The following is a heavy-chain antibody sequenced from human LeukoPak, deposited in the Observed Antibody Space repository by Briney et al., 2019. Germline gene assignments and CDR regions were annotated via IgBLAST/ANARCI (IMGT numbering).Heavy chain of an antibody. CDR3: AKVPRRKVDAFDI. CDR1: GFTFSSYG. CDR2: IRYDGSNK. Sequence: GGSLRLSCAAFGFTFSSYGMHWVRQAPGKGPEGVAFIRYDGSNKYYADSVKGRFTISRDNSKNTLYLQMNSLRAEDTAVYYCAKVPRRKVDAFDIWGRGTMVTVSS. V-gene: IGHV3-30*02. J-gene: IGHJ3*02.